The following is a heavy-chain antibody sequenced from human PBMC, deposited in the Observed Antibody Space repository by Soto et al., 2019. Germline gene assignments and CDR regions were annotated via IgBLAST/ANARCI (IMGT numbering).Heavy chain of an antibody. CDR2: IIPIFGTA. D-gene: IGHD6-19*01. J-gene: IGHJ4*02. CDR3: ALTGYSSGWFQSDDY. CDR1: GGTLSSYS. V-gene: IGHV1-69*13. Sequence: GASVKVSCKASGGTLSSYSMSWVRQDPGQGLEWMGGIIPIFGTANYAQKFQGRVTITADESTSTAYMELSSLRSEDTAVYYCALTGYSSGWFQSDDYWGQGTLVTVSS.